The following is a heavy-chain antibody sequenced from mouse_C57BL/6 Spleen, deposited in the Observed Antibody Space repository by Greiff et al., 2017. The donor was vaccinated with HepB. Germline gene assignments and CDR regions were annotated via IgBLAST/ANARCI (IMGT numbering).Heavy chain of an antibody. CDR1: GYTFTSYW. J-gene: IGHJ1*03. CDR3: AREDPISYFDV. CDR2: INPSSGYT. V-gene: IGHV1-7*01. Sequence: VQLQESGAELAKPGASVKLSCKASGYTFTSYWMHWVKQRPGQGLEWIGYINPSSGYTKYNQKFKDKDTLTADKSSSTAYMQLSSLTYEDSAVYYCAREDPISYFDVWGTGTTVTVSS.